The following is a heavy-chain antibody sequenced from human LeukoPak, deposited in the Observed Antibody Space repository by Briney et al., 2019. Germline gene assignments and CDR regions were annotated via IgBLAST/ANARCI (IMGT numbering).Heavy chain of an antibody. V-gene: IGHV3-48*02. CDR2: ISSSSSNI. Sequence: PGGSLRLSCAASGFTFSNSNMNWVRQAPGRGLEWVSFISSSSSNIKYADSVKGRFTISRDNDKNSLFLQMNNLRDEDTAVYYCARPLVFGGQGTLVTVSS. D-gene: IGHD2-21*01. CDR1: GFTFSNSN. CDR3: ARPLVF. J-gene: IGHJ4*02.